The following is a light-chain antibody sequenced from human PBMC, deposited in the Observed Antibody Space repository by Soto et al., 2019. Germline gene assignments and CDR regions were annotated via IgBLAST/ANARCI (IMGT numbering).Light chain of an antibody. CDR2: EVI. Sequence: QSALTQPASVSGSPGQSITISCTGTSTDVGKYNLVSWYQQHSGEAPKLMIYEVIKRPSGVSNRFSGSKSGNTASLTISGLQAEDEADYYCSSHAGRGTVVFGGGTQLTVL. V-gene: IGLV2-23*02. CDR3: SSHAGRGTVV. CDR1: STDVGKYNL. J-gene: IGLJ2*01.